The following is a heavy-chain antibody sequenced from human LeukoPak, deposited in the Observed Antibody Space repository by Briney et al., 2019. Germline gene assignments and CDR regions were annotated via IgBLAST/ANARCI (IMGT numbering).Heavy chain of an antibody. CDR2: IYHSGST. D-gene: IGHD2-15*01. CDR3: ARVRLVCSGGSCSHPFHY. V-gene: IGHV4-4*02. J-gene: IGHJ4*02. CDR1: GGSISSSNW. Sequence: SETLSCTCAVSGGSISSSNWWSWVRQPPGKRLEWIGEIYHSGSTNYNPSLKSRVTISVDKSKNQFSLKLSSVTAADTAVYYCARVRLVCSGGSCSHPFHYWGQGTLVTVSS.